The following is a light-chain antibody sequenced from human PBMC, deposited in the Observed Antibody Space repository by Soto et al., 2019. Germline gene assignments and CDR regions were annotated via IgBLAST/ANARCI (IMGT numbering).Light chain of an antibody. CDR3: GSITRSSTSV. CDR2: DVT. Sequence: QSALTQPASVSGSPGQSITISCTGTSSDVGGYNYVSWYQQHPGKAPKLIIYDVTKRPSGVSNRFSGSKSGNTASLTISGIQAEDEGDYYCGSITRSSTSVFGTGTKVTVL. V-gene: IGLV2-14*01. J-gene: IGLJ1*01. CDR1: SSDVGGYNY.